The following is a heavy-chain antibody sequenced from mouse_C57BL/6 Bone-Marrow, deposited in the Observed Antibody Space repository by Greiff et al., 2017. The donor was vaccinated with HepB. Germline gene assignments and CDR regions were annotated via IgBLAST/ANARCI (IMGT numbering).Heavy chain of an antibody. CDR1: GYTFTSYG. CDR2: IYPRSGNT. V-gene: IGHV1-81*01. Sequence: QVQLQQSGAELARPGASVKLSCKASGYTFTSYGISWVKQRTGQGLEWIGEIYPRSGNTYYNEKFKGKATLTADKSSSTAYMELRSRTSEDSAVYFCAMRDLWYLRRWFAYCGQGTLVTVSA. J-gene: IGHJ3*01. D-gene: IGHD2-1*01. CDR3: AMRDLWYLRRWFAY.